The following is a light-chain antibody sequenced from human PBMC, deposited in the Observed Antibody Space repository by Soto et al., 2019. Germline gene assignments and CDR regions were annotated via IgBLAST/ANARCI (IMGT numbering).Light chain of an antibody. Sequence: IQMTQSPSSLSASVGDRVTITCRASQRITTYLNWYQQKPGEAPKLLISTSGTLQRGVPSRFSGSGSGTDFSLTITALRPVDFATYFCQQTYSSPYTFGPGTKLEIK. V-gene: IGKV1-39*01. CDR2: TSG. J-gene: IGKJ2*01. CDR1: QRITTY. CDR3: QQTYSSPYT.